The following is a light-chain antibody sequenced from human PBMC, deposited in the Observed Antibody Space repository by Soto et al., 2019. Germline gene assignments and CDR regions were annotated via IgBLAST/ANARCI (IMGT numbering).Light chain of an antibody. CDR3: QQYNNWPFT. V-gene: IGKV3-15*01. CDR2: GAS. Sequence: EIVMTQSPATLSVSPGERATLSCRASQSISSNLAWYQQKPGQAPRLLIYGASTRATGIPDTFSASGSGTEFTLTISSLHSEDFAVYYCQQYNNWPFTVATRTKVDIK. J-gene: IGKJ3*01. CDR1: QSISSN.